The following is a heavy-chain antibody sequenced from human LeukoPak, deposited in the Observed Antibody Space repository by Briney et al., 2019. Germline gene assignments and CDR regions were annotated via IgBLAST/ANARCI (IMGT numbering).Heavy chain of an antibody. CDR1: GFSFSSYA. V-gene: IGHV3-23*01. Sequence: PGGSLRLSCAASGFSFSSYAMSWVRQAPGKGLEWVSGTSASGGKTYYADPVKGRFTISRDNSKNMLYLQVNSLRAEDTAVYYCAKLYYDYVWGSYRYYFFDYWGQGTLVTVSS. J-gene: IGHJ4*02. D-gene: IGHD3-16*02. CDR2: TSASGGKT. CDR3: AKLYYDYVWGSYRYYFFDY.